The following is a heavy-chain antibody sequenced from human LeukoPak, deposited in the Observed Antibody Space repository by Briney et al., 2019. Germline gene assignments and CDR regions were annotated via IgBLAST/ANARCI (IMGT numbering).Heavy chain of an antibody. D-gene: IGHD3-9*01. V-gene: IGHV3-30*02. J-gene: IGHJ4*02. Sequence: PGGSLRPSCAASGLTFSNYGMHWVRQAPGKGLEWVAFIRYDGSNKYYADSVKGRFTISRDNSKNRLYLQMNSLRAEDTAVYYCAKDRVLRYFDWLFDLDHWGQGTLVTVYS. CDR2: IRYDGSNK. CDR3: AKDRVLRYFDWLFDLDH. CDR1: GLTFSNYG.